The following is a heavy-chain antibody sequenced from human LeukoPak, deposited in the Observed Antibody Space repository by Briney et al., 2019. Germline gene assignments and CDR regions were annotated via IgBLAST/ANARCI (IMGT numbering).Heavy chain of an antibody. CDR3: AKDIIAVVPSSPPGPPFDY. CDR1: GFTFDSYA. Sequence: PGGSLRLSCTASGFTFDSYAMSWVRQAPGKGLEWVSAISGSGGSTYYADSVKGRFTISRDNSKNTLYLQMNSLRAEDTAVYYCAKDIIAVVPSSPPGPPFDYWGQGTLVTVSS. J-gene: IGHJ4*02. V-gene: IGHV3-23*01. CDR2: ISGSGGST. D-gene: IGHD6-19*01.